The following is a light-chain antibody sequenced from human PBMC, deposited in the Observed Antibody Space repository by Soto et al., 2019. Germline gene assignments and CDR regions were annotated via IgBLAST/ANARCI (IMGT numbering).Light chain of an antibody. J-gene: IGKJ1*01. V-gene: IGKV1-5*01. CDR3: QQYNSYST. CDR1: QSISSW. Sequence: DIQMTQSPSTLCASVGDRVTITCRASQSISSWLAWYQQKPGKAPKLLIYDASSLESGVPSRFSGSGSGTEFTLTISSLQPDDFATYYCQQYNSYSTFGQGTKGDIK. CDR2: DAS.